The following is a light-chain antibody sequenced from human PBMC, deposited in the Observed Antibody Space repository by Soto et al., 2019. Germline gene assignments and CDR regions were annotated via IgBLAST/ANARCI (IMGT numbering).Light chain of an antibody. CDR3: CSYAGSSTFVV. CDR1: SSDVGSYNL. Sequence: QSVLTQPASVSGSPGQSITISCTGTSSDVGSYNLVSWYQQHPGKAPKLMIYEGSKRPSGVSNRFSGSKSGNTASLTISGLQAEDEPDYYCCSYAGSSTFVVFGGGTKVTVL. CDR2: EGS. J-gene: IGLJ2*01. V-gene: IGLV2-23*03.